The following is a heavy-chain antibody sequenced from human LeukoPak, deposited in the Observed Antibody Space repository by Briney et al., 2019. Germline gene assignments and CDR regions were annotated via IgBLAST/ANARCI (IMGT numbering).Heavy chain of an antibody. CDR1: GFTFDDYA. CDR2: ISWDGGST. Sequence: AGGSLRLSCAASGFTFDDYAMHWVRQAPRQGLEWVSLISWDGGSTYYADSVKGRFTISRDNSKNSLYLQMNSLRAEDTALYYCAKDSSGYYWDYWGQGTLVTVSS. V-gene: IGHV3-43D*03. D-gene: IGHD3-22*01. CDR3: AKDSSGYYWDY. J-gene: IGHJ4*02.